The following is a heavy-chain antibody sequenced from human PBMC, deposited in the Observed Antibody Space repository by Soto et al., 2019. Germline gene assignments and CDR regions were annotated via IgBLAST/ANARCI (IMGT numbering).Heavy chain of an antibody. CDR3: AKGGYCSGGSCYPVSLYYFDY. V-gene: IGHV3-23*01. Sequence: GGSLRLSCAASGFTFSSYAMSWVRQAPGKGLEWVSAISGSGGSTYYADSVKGRFTISRDNSKNTLYLQMNSLRAEDTAVYYCAKGGYCSGGSCYPVSLYYFDYWGQGTLVTVS. CDR1: GFTFSSYA. CDR2: ISGSGGST. D-gene: IGHD2-15*01. J-gene: IGHJ4*02.